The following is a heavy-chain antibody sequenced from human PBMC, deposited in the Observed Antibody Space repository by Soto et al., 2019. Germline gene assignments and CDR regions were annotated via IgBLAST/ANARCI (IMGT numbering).Heavy chain of an antibody. CDR1: GHSISSTNW. Sequence: QVQLQESGPGLVKPSDTLSLTCAVSGHSISSTNWWGWIRQSPGKGLEWIGYINYSARTYYNPSLKSRVTMSVGTSKNQCSLKLSSVTAVDTAVYYCANNTGATRGPYFDYWGQGTLVTVSS. CDR3: ANNTGATRGPYFDY. D-gene: IGHD5-12*01. V-gene: IGHV4-28*01. CDR2: INYSART. J-gene: IGHJ4*02.